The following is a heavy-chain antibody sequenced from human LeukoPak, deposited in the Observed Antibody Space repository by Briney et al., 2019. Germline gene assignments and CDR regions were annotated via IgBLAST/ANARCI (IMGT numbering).Heavy chain of an antibody. CDR2: INEDGGER. D-gene: IGHD1-14*01. CDR1: GFIFGIHA. J-gene: IGHJ4*02. Sequence: PGGSLRLSCEVSGFIFGIHAMHWVRQAPGKGLEWVANINEDGGERHYVDTVKGRFTISRDNAKNSLYLQMNSLRAEDTAVYYCARGGNLENWGRGTLVTVSS. V-gene: IGHV3-7*01. CDR3: ARGGNLEN.